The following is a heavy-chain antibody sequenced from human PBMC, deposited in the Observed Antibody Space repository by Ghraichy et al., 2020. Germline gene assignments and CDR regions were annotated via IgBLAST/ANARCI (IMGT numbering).Heavy chain of an antibody. CDR1: GASVNTVHYY. D-gene: IGHD3-10*01. J-gene: IGHJ6*04. Sequence: SQTLSLTCTVSGASVNTVHYYWSWIRQPPGKGLEWIGYISYNGRPNYNPSLESRVTISIDTSKNQFSLKVNSVTAADAAVYYCARDKLVRGIFYYGMDVGGKGTTVTVSS. CDR3: ARDKLVRGIFYYGMDV. V-gene: IGHV4-61*01. CDR2: ISYNGRP.